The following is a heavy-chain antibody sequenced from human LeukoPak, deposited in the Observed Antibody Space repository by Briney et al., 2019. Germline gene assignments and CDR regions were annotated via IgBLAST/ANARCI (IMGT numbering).Heavy chain of an antibody. CDR2: SSRSGGST. J-gene: IGHJ4*02. CDR3: AKGTAYSSGWYSYFDY. Sequence: GGSLRLSCAASGFTFSSYAMSWVRQAPGKGLEWVSASSRSGGSTYYADSVKGRFTISRDNSKNTLYLQMNSLRAEDTAVYYCAKGTAYSSGWYSYFDYWGQGTLVTVSS. D-gene: IGHD6-19*01. CDR1: GFTFSSYA. V-gene: IGHV3-23*01.